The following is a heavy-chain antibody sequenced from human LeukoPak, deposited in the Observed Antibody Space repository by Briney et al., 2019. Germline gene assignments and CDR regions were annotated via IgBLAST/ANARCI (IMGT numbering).Heavy chain of an antibody. J-gene: IGHJ6*02. V-gene: IGHV3-9*01. CDR2: ISWNSGSI. CDR3: ARDPGYAFMDV. D-gene: IGHD2-2*01. Sequence: GGSLRLSCAASGFTFDDYAMHWVRQAPGKGLEWVSGISWNSGSIGYADSAKGRFTISRDNAKNSLYLQMNSLRAEDTAVYYCARDPGYAFMDVWGQGTTVTVSS. CDR1: GFTFDDYA.